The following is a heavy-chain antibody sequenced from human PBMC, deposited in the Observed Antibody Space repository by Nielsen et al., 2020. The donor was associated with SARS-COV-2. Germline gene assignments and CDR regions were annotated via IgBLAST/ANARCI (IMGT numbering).Heavy chain of an antibody. CDR3: AREGRDDSGTERHGMDV. CDR1: GYTFTTYW. V-gene: IGHV5-51*01. D-gene: IGHD3-10*01. Sequence: GESLKISCKTSGYTFTTYWIGWVRQMPGKGLEWMGITYPGDSDTRYSPSFQGQVTISADESISTTYLQWRSLKASDAAMYYCAREGRDDSGTERHGMDVWGRGTTVTVSS. J-gene: IGHJ6*02. CDR2: TYPGDSDT.